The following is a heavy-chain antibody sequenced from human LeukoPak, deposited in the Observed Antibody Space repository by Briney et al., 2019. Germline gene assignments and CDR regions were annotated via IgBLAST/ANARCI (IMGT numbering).Heavy chain of an antibody. J-gene: IGHJ4*02. Sequence: GGSLRLSCAASGLTFGSYAMSWVRQAPGKGLEWVSSISSSSSYIYYADSVKGRFTISRDNAKNSLYLQMNSLRAEDTAEYYCASGSAGTLDYWGQGTLVTVSS. CDR1: GLTFGSYA. D-gene: IGHD6-13*01. CDR2: ISSSSSYI. V-gene: IGHV3-21*01. CDR3: ASGSAGTLDY.